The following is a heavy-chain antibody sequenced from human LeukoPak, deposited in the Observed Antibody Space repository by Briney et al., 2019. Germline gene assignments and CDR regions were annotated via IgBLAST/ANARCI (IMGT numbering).Heavy chain of an antibody. D-gene: IGHD5-18*01. CDR3: ARGGYSYGF. Sequence: SEALSLTCTVSGGSISSYYWSWIRQPPGKGLEWIGYIYYSGSTNYNPSLKSRVTMSVDTSKNQFSLKLSSVTAADTAVYYCARGGYSYGFWGQGTLVTVSS. V-gene: IGHV4-59*01. CDR2: IYYSGST. J-gene: IGHJ4*02. CDR1: GGSISSYY.